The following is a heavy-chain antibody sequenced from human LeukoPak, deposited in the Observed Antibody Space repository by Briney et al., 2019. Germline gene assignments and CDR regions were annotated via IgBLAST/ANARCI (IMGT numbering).Heavy chain of an antibody. Sequence: ASVKVSCKASGYTFTGYYIHWVRQAPGQGLEWMGWINPNSGGTNYAQKFQGRVTMTRDTSISSAYMELSRLRSDDTAVYYCARARIYSYGYLDYWGQGTLVTVSS. D-gene: IGHD5-18*01. J-gene: IGHJ4*02. CDR2: INPNSGGT. V-gene: IGHV1-2*02. CDR1: GYTFTGYY. CDR3: ARARIYSYGYLDY.